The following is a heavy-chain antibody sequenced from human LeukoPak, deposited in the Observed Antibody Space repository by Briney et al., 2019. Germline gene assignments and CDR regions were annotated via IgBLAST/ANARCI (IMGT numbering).Heavy chain of an antibody. CDR3: ARRSVGYSGYDYDWYFDL. CDR2: INWNGGST. V-gene: IGHV3-20*01. CDR1: GFIFDDYG. J-gene: IGHJ2*01. D-gene: IGHD5-12*01. Sequence: GGSLRLSCAASGFIFDDYGMSWVRQAPGKGLEWVSGINWNGGSTGYADSVKGRFTISRDNAKNSLYLQMNSLRAEDTALYHCARRSVGYSGYDYDWYFDLWGRGTLVTVSS.